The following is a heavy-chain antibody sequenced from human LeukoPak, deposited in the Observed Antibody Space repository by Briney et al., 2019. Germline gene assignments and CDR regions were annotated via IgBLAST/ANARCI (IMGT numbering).Heavy chain of an antibody. CDR1: GYTFTSYS. CDR2: IRAYDGDT. V-gene: IGHV1-18*01. CDR3: ARGGSTQVDY. Sequence: ASVEVSCKTAGYTFTSYSITWVRQAPGQGLEWMGWIRAYDGDTEYVQKLQGRVTMTTDTSTSTAYMELRSLRSDDTAVYYCARGGSTQVDYWGQGTLVTVSS. D-gene: IGHD3-16*01. J-gene: IGHJ4*02.